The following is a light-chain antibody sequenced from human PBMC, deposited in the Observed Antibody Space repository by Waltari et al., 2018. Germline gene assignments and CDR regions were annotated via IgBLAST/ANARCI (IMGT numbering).Light chain of an antibody. V-gene: IGKV3-20*01. CDR1: HTIKTY. Sequence: VLTQSPDSLSLPPGERVSLSCRASHTIKTYLAWYQHRPGQPPRLLIHGASSRAAGIPYRFSGSGSGTDFTLTISRLEPEDVAVYYCQQYGTSPPHTFGQGTKLEIK. CDR3: QQYGTSPPHT. J-gene: IGKJ2*01. CDR2: GAS.